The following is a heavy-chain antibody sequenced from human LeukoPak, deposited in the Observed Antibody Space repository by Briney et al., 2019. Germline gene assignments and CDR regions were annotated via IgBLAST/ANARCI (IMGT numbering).Heavy chain of an antibody. CDR1: GGSISSSNW. V-gene: IGHV4-4*02. CDR3: ARARSYCSSTSCYGGAFDY. J-gene: IGHJ4*02. CDR2: IYHSGST. Sequence: SETLSLTCAVSGGSISSSNWWSWVRQPPGKGLEWIGEIYHSGSTNYNPSLKSRVTISVDKSKNQFSLKLSSVTAADTAVYYCARARSYCSSTSCYGGAFDYWGQGTRVTVSS. D-gene: IGHD2-2*01.